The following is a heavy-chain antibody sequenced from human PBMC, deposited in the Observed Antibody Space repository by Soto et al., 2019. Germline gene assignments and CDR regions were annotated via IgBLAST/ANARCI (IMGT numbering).Heavy chain of an antibody. Sequence: QVQLVESGGGVVQPGRSLRLSCAASGFTFSSYGMHWVRQAPGKGLEWVAVISYDGSNKYYADSVKGRFTISRDNSKNTLYLQMNSLRAEDTAVYYCAKDRRSGWYYFGYWGQGTLVTVSS. CDR2: ISYDGSNK. D-gene: IGHD6-19*01. CDR1: GFTFSSYG. J-gene: IGHJ4*02. CDR3: AKDRRSGWYYFGY. V-gene: IGHV3-30*18.